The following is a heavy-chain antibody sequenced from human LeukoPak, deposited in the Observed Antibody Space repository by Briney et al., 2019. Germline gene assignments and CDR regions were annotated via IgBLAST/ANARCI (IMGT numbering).Heavy chain of an antibody. J-gene: IGHJ4*02. CDR1: GFIVSNNY. CDR2: IYSGGST. Sequence: GGSLRLSCAVSGFIVSNNYMSWVRQAPGKGLEWVSVIYSGGSTYYADSVKGRFTISRDNSKNTLYLQMNSLRAEDTAVYYCARAYPPPAAGFEYWGQGTLVTVSS. D-gene: IGHD6-13*01. V-gene: IGHV3-53*01. CDR3: ARAYPPPAAGFEY.